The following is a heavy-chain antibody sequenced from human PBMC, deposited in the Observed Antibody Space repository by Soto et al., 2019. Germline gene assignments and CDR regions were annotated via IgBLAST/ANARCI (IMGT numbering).Heavy chain of an antibody. J-gene: IGHJ4*02. Sequence: QVQLVQSGVAVKKPGASVKVSCKASGYTFTTYAMHWVRQAPGQRLEWMGWINAGNGKTKYSQKFQGRVTMTRDTPATTAYMELSSRRSEDTAVYYCARAGDDCSTTNCYRIDYWGQGTLVTVSS. CDR1: GYTFTTYA. CDR3: ARAGDDCSTTNCYRIDY. CDR2: INAGNGKT. V-gene: IGHV1-3*01. D-gene: IGHD2-2*02.